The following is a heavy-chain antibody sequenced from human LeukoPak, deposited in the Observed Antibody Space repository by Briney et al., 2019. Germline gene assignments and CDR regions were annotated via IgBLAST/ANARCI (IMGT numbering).Heavy chain of an antibody. V-gene: IGHV1-18*01. CDR2: ISAYNGNT. CDR3: ARDLGVLWFGESTNWFDP. Sequence: GASVKVSCKASGYTFTSYGISWVRQAPGQGLEWMGWISAYNGNTNYAQKLQGRVTMTTDTSTSTAYMELRSLRSDDTAVYYCARDLGVLWFGESTNWFDPWGQGTLVTVSS. D-gene: IGHD3-10*01. J-gene: IGHJ5*02. CDR1: GYTFTSYG.